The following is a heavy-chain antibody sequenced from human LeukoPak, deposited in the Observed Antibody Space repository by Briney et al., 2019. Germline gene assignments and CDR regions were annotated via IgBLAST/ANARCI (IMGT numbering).Heavy chain of an antibody. J-gene: IGHJ3*02. D-gene: IGHD1-26*01. CDR2: INAGNGNT. CDR3: ARESLANAFDI. V-gene: IGHV1-3*01. CDR1: GYTFTSYA. Sequence: ASVKVSCKASGYTFTSYAMHWVRQAPGQRLEWMGWINAGNGNTKYSQKFQGRVTITRDTSASTAYMELSSLRSEDTAVYYCARESLANAFDIWGQGTMVIVSS.